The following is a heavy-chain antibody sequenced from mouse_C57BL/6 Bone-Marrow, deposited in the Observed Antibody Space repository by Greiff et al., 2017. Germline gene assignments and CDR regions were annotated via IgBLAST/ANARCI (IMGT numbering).Heavy chain of an antibody. D-gene: IGHD1-1*01. CDR2: IYPRSGNT. V-gene: IGHV1-81*01. Sequence: QVQLQQSGAELARPGASVKLSCKASGYTFTSYGISWVKQRTGQGLEWIGEIYPRSGNTYYNEKFKGKATLTAEKSSSTAYMELRSLTSEDSAVYFCARWVNYYGSFAYWGQGTLVTVSA. CDR3: ARWVNYYGSFAY. CDR1: GYTFTSYG. J-gene: IGHJ3*01.